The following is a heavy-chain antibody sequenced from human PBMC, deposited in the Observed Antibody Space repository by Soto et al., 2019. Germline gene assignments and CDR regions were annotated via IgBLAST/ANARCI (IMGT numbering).Heavy chain of an antibody. CDR3: ARWMETATFTPWGYYYGMDV. CDR2: ISAYNGNT. D-gene: IGHD6-25*01. J-gene: IGHJ6*02. V-gene: IGHV1-18*01. Sequence: QVQLVQSGAEVKKPGASVKVSCKASGYTFTSYGISWVRQAPGQGLEWMGWISAYNGNTNYAQKLQGRVTMTTDTSPSTAYMALRSLRSDDTAGYYCARWMETATFTPWGYYYGMDVWGQGPTVTVSS. CDR1: GYTFTSYG.